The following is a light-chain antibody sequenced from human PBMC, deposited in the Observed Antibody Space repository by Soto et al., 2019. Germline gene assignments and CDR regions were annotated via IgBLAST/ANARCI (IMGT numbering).Light chain of an antibody. CDR3: QQYNNWPTWT. V-gene: IGKV3-15*01. Sequence: EIVLTQSPGTLSLSPGERATLACRTSQSVSSSRLAWYRQKPGQAPRLLIYGASTRATGIPARFSGSGSGTEFTLTISSLQSEDFAVYYCQQYNNWPTWTFGQGTKVDIK. CDR2: GAS. J-gene: IGKJ1*01. CDR1: QSVSSS.